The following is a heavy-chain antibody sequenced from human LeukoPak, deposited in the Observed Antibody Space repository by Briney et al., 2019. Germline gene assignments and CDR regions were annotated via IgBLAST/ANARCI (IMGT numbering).Heavy chain of an antibody. D-gene: IGHD6-19*01. CDR1: GFIFNNYA. Sequence: PGRSLRLSCAGSGFIFNNYAMHWVRQPPGKGLEWVSGISWNSGSIDYADSVEGRFTISRDNAKNSLYLQMNSLGVEDTAFYYCAKDNRRHYTSGPNPDSLHWGQGALVTVSS. CDR3: AKDNRRHYTSGPNPDSLH. V-gene: IGHV3-9*01. J-gene: IGHJ4*02. CDR2: ISWNSGSI.